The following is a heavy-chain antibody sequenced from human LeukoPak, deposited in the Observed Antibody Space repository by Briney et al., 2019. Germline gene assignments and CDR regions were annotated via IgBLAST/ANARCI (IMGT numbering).Heavy chain of an antibody. CDR3: ASGYSYGYLLV. J-gene: IGHJ4*02. CDR1: GYTFTSYA. CDR2: INTNTGNP. D-gene: IGHD5-18*01. V-gene: IGHV7-4-1*02. Sequence: ASVKVTCKACGYTFTSYAMNWVRQAPGQGLDWMGWINTNTGNPTYAQGFTGRFVFSLDTSVSTAYLQISSLKSEDTAVYYCASGYSYGYLLVWGQGTLVTVSS.